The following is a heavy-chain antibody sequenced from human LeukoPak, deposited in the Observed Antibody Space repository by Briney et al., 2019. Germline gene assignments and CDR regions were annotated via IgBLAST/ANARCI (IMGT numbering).Heavy chain of an antibody. J-gene: IGHJ4*02. Sequence: SETLSLTCTVSGGSISSYYWSWIRQPPGKGLEWIGYIYYSGSTNYNPSLKSRVTISVDTSKNQFSLKLSSVTAAHTAVYYCARDVRGGYYFDYWGQGTLVTVSS. CDR2: IYYSGST. V-gene: IGHV4-59*01. D-gene: IGHD3-10*02. CDR3: ARDVRGGYYFDY. CDR1: GGSISSYY.